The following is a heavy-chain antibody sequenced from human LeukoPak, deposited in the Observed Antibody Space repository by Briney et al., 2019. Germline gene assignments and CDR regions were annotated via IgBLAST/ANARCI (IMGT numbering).Heavy chain of an antibody. D-gene: IGHD2-2*01. CDR1: GFTFSSYA. CDR3: AKMGYCCSTSCYYFDY. J-gene: IGHJ4*02. Sequence: GRSLRLSCAASGFTFSSYAMGWVRQPPGEGLEWVLAIRGSGGSTYYAESVKGRFTTSRDNSKNTLYLQMNSLRADDTAVYYYAKMGYCCSTSCYYFDYWGQGTLVTVSS. V-gene: IGHV3-23*01. CDR2: IRGSGGST.